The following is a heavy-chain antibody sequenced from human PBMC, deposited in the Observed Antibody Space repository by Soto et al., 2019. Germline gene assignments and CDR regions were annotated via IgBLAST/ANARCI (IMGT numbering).Heavy chain of an antibody. J-gene: IGHJ3*02. CDR1: GYTLTELS. V-gene: IGHV1-24*01. Sequence: GAAVKVSCKVSGYTLTELSMHWVRQAPGKGLEWMGGFDPEDGETIYAQKFQGRVTMTEDTSTDTAYMELSSLRSEDTAVYYCATIAAAVWDAFDIWGQGTMVTVSS. CDR2: FDPEDGET. D-gene: IGHD6-13*01. CDR3: ATIAAAVWDAFDI.